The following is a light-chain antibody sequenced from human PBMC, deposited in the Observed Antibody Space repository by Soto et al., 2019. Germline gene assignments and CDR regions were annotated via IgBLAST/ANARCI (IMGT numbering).Light chain of an antibody. CDR2: DAS. J-gene: IGKJ4*01. CDR1: QSINKY. Sequence: EIALTQSPATLSFSPGERATLSCRASQSINKYLAWYQQKPGQAPRLLIYDASSRATGIPDRFSGSGSGTDFTLTISSLELEYCAIYSCQQRSNWRGTFGGGTRVYIK. V-gene: IGKV3-11*01. CDR3: QQRSNWRGT.